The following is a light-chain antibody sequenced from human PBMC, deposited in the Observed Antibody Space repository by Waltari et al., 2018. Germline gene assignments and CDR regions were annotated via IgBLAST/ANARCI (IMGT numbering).Light chain of an antibody. J-gene: IGKJ4*01. CDR1: QNVSTY. Sequence: EIVLTQSPATLSLSPGERATLSCRASQNVSTYLAWYQQKPGQAPRPLMFDASKRATGTPSRFSGSGSVTDFTLTISSLEPEDFAVYYCQQRASWLTFGGGTRVEIK. CDR2: DAS. CDR3: QQRASWLT. V-gene: IGKV3-11*01.